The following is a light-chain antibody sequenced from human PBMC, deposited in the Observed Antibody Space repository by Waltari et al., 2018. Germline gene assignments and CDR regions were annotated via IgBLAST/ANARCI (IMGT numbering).Light chain of an antibody. Sequence: EIVLTQSPGTLSLSPGDRATLSCRASQSVSRTLAWYQQKPGQAPSLLIDGASIRATGVPDRFSGSGSGTDFSLTISRLEPEYFAGYYCQHYVTLPVTFGQGTKLEIK. V-gene: IGKV3-20*01. CDR3: QHYVTLPVT. CDR1: QSVSRT. J-gene: IGKJ1*01. CDR2: GAS.